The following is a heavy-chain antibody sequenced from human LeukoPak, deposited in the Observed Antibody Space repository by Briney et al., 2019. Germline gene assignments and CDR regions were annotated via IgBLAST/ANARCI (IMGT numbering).Heavy chain of an antibody. J-gene: IGHJ4*02. Sequence: PSDTLSLTCAVYGGSFSGYYWSWIRQPPGKGLEWIGEINHSGSTNYNPSLKSRVTISVDTSKNQFSLKLSSVTAADTAVYYCARGGNIVVVVAATEPIDYWGQGTLVTVSS. CDR1: GGSFSGYY. V-gene: IGHV4-34*01. CDR2: INHSGST. D-gene: IGHD2-15*01. CDR3: ARGGNIVVVVAATEPIDY.